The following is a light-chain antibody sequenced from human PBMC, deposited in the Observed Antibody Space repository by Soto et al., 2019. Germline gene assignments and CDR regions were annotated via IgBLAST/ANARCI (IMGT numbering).Light chain of an antibody. CDR2: DVS. Sequence: QAVVAQPASVSGSPGQSITISCTGTSSDVGGYNYVSWFQQHPGKAPKLIISDVSNRPSGVSNRFSGSKSGNTASLTISGLQAEDEADYYCSSYTSSSTRVFGGGTKLTVL. CDR3: SSYTSSSTRV. J-gene: IGLJ3*02. V-gene: IGLV2-14*03. CDR1: SSDVGGYNY.